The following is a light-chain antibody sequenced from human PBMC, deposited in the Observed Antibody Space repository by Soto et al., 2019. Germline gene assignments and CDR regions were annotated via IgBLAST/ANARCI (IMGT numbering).Light chain of an antibody. Sequence: QSALTQPASVSGSPGQSITISCTGTSSDVGRYNYVSWYQQHPGKVPKLMIYEVTNRPSGVSNRFSGSKSDNTASLTISGLQTEDEADYYCSSYTSSSTVIFGGGTKLTVL. CDR1: SSDVGRYNY. V-gene: IGLV2-14*01. J-gene: IGLJ2*01. CDR2: EVT. CDR3: SSYTSSSTVI.